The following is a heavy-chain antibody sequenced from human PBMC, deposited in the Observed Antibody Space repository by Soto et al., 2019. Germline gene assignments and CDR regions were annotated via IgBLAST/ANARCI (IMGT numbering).Heavy chain of an antibody. CDR3: AKGPPDIVVGNYYYMDV. Sequence: ASVKVSCKASGGTFSSYAISWVRQAPGQRLEWMGWMIPNSGNTNYAQKFQGRVTMTRNTLYLQMNSLRAEDTAVYYCAKGPPDIVVGNYYYMDVWGKGTTVTVSS. V-gene: IGHV1-8*02. D-gene: IGHD2-2*01. CDR1: GGTFSSYA. J-gene: IGHJ6*03. CDR2: MIPNSGNT.